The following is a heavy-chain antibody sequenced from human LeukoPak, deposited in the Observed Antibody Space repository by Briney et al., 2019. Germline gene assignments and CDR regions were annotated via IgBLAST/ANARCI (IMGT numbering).Heavy chain of an antibody. V-gene: IGHV4-59*01. CDR2: IYYSGST. CDR3: ARGIKAWGTRGSYFDY. CDR1: GGSISSYY. D-gene: IGHD3-16*01. Sequence: PSETLPLTCTVSGGSISSYYWSWIRQPPGKGLEWIGYIYYSGSTNYNPSLKSRVTISVDTSKNQFSLKLSSVTAADTAVYYCARGIKAWGTRGSYFDYWGRGTLVTVSS. J-gene: IGHJ4*02.